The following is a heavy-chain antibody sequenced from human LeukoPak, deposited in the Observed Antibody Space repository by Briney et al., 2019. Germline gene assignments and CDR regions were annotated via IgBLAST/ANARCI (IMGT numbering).Heavy chain of an antibody. CDR1: GFTVITND. J-gene: IGHJ4*02. V-gene: IGHV3-53*01. CDR3: ARGVEPLAANTLAY. Sequence: GGSLRLSCAASGFTVITNDMTWVRQAPGKGLEWVSVLYSDGNTKYADSVQGRFTISRDNSKNNLYLEMNSLSPDDTAVYYCARGVEPLAANTLAYWGQGTLVTVSS. D-gene: IGHD1-14*01. CDR2: LYSDGNT.